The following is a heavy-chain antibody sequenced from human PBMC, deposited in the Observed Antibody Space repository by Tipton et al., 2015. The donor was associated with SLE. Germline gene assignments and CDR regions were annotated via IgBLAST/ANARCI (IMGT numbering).Heavy chain of an antibody. CDR2: IKQDGSEK. Sequence: SLRLSCAASGFTFSSYWMGWVRQAPGKGLEWVANIKQDGSEKYYVDSVKGRFTISRDNAKNSLYLQMNSLRAEDTAVYYCARPPGIAARDPFDYWGQGTLVTVSS. D-gene: IGHD6-6*01. J-gene: IGHJ4*02. CDR1: GFTFSSYW. V-gene: IGHV3-7*01. CDR3: ARPPGIAARDPFDY.